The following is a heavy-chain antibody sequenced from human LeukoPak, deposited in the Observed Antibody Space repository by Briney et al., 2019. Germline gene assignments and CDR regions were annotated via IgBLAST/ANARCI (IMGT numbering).Heavy chain of an antibody. V-gene: IGHV5-51*01. CDR1: GYSFTSYW. CDR3: ASPTPGIILPVNYLSWFDP. CDR2: IYPGDSDT. Sequence: GESLKISCKGSGYSFTSYWIGWVRQMPGKGLEWMGIIYPGDSDTRYSPSFQGQVTISADKSISTAYLQWSSLKASDTAMYYCASPTPGIILPVNYLSWFDPWGQGTLVTVSS. J-gene: IGHJ5*02. D-gene: IGHD3-9*01.